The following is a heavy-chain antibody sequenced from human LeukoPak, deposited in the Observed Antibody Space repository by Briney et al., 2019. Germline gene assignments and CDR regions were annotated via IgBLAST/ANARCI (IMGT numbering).Heavy chain of an antibody. CDR1: GYTFTGYY. D-gene: IGHD3-3*01. CDR2: INPNSGGT. Sequence: ASVKVSCKASGYTFTGYYMHWVRQAPGQGLEWMGWINPNSGGTNYAQKFQGRVTMTRDTSTSTVYMELSSLRSEDTAVYYCARRGYYDFWSGYTDYYYYYYMDVWGKGTTVTVSS. J-gene: IGHJ6*03. CDR3: ARRGYYDFWSGYTDYYYYYYMDV. V-gene: IGHV1-2*02.